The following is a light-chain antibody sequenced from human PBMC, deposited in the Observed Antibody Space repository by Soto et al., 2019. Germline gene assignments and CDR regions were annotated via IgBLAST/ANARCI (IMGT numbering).Light chain of an antibody. CDR2: SVS. CDR1: QGIGSW. J-gene: IGKJ2*01. Sequence: DIQMTQSPSFVSASVGDRVSITCRASQGIGSWLAWYQQKPGTAPKLLIYSVSSLQSGVPSRFSGSGSGTEFTLTISSLRSEDFAVYYCQQYNNWPYTFGQGTKVDIK. CDR3: QQYNNWPYT. V-gene: IGKV1-12*01.